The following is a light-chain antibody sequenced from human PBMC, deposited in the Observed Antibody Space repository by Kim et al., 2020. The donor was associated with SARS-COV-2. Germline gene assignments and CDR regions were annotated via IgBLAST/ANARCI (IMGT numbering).Light chain of an antibody. Sequence: SPGQSVTSSCTGTSSDVGSYNYVSWYQQHPGKAPKLIIYDVTKRPSGVPDRFSGSKSGNTASLTISGLQAEDEADYYCCSYAGSVVFGGGTKLTVL. J-gene: IGLJ2*01. CDR3: CSYAGSVV. CDR1: SSDVGSYNY. V-gene: IGLV2-11*01. CDR2: DVT.